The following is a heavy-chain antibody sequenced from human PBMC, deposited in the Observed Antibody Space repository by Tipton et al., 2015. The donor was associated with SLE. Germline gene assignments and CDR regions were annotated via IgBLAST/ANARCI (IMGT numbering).Heavy chain of an antibody. D-gene: IGHD2-2*01. V-gene: IGHV3-21*01. CDR3: ARTRSTSCYSFDY. Sequence: SLRLSCAASGFTFSSYSMNWVRQAPGKGLEWVSSISSSSSYIYYADSVKGRFTISRDNAKNSLYLQMNSLRAEDTAVYYCARTRSTSCYSFDYWGQGNLVTVSS. CDR2: ISSSSSYI. J-gene: IGHJ4*02. CDR1: GFTFSSYS.